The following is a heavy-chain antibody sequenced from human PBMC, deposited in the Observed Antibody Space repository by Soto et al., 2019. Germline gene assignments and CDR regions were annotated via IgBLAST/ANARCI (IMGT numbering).Heavy chain of an antibody. V-gene: IGHV4-59*01. Sequence: SETLSLTCTVSGGSISSYYWSWIRQPPGKGLEWIGYIYYSGSTNYNPSLKSRVTISVDTSKNQFSLKLSSVTAADTAVYYCARDLPTRVATPNWFDPWGQGTLVTVSS. CDR1: GGSISSYY. CDR2: IYYSGST. J-gene: IGHJ5*02. CDR3: ARDLPTRVATPNWFDP. D-gene: IGHD5-12*01.